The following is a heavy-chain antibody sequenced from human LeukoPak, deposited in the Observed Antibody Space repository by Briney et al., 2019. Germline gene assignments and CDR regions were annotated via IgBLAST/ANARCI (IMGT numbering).Heavy chain of an antibody. CDR3: ARAGYGYYYYYMDV. V-gene: IGHV3-74*01. D-gene: IGHD5-18*01. CDR2: INSDGSST. J-gene: IGHJ6*03. CDR1: GFTFSSYW. Sequence: GGSLRLSCAASGFTFSSYWMHWVRQAPGKGLVWVSRINSDGSSTSYADSVKGRFTISRDNAKNTLYLQMNSLRAEDTAVYYCARAGYGYYYYYMDVWGKGTTVTISS.